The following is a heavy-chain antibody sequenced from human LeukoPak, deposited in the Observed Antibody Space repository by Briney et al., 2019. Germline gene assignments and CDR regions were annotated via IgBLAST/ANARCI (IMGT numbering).Heavy chain of an antibody. CDR3: ARDPGPTGYSSGWQFDY. J-gene: IGHJ4*02. CDR2: ITSSSTYI. Sequence: GGSLRLSCAASGFTFSSYAMHWVRQAPGEGLEWVSSITSSSTYIYYADSVKGRFTISRDNAKNSLYLQMNSLRAEDTAVYYCARDPGPTGYSSGWQFDYWGQGTLVTVSS. D-gene: IGHD6-19*01. CDR1: GFTFSSYA. V-gene: IGHV3-21*01.